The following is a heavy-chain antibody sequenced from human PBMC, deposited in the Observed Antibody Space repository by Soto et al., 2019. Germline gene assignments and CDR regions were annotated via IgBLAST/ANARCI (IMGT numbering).Heavy chain of an antibody. J-gene: IGHJ4*02. D-gene: IGHD3-10*01. CDR2: ISGGGDTT. Sequence: EVQLLESGGGLVQPGGSLRLSCAASGFTFNNYAMTWVRQAPGKGLEWVSAISGGGDTTSYADSVKGRFTVPRDGSKNTVYLQMSSLRAEDTALYYCAKGRGGSGSLTPRVDFWGQGTLVTVSS. CDR3: AKGRGGSGSLTPRVDF. CDR1: GFTFNNYA. V-gene: IGHV3-23*01.